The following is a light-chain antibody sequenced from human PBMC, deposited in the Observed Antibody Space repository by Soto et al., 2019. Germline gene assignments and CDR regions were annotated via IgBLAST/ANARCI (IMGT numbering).Light chain of an antibody. Sequence: DIQMTQSPSSLSASVGDRVTITCRASQSITSYLNWYPHKPGRAPMLLIYAVSNLQRGVPSRFSVCGSGTEFTLTISGLQPEDVGTYYCQQSYSTLLTFGGGTKVEIK. V-gene: IGKV1-39*01. J-gene: IGKJ4*01. CDR1: QSITSY. CDR3: QQSYSTLLT. CDR2: AVS.